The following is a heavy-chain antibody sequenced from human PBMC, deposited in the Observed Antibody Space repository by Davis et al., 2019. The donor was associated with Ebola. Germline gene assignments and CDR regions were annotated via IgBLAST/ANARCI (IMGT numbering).Heavy chain of an antibody. CDR3: ARGGIVVVVAV. D-gene: IGHD2-15*01. Sequence: GESLKISCAASGFTFSSYAMSWVRQAPGKGLEWVANIKQDGSEKYYVDSVKGRFTISRDNAKNSLYLQMNSLRAEDTAVYYCARGGIVVVVAVWGQGTLVTVSS. CDR2: IKQDGSEK. CDR1: GFTFSSYA. J-gene: IGHJ4*02. V-gene: IGHV3-7*01.